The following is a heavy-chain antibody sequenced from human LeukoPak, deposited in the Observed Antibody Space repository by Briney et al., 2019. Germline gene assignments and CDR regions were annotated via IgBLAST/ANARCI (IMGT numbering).Heavy chain of an antibody. CDR1: GFTFSTYW. Sequence: GGSLRLSCAASGFTFSTYWMHWVRQAPGKGLVWVSRINSDGSRTTYADSVKGRFTISRDNAKNTLYLQMNSLGAEDTAVYYCARGDPATWGAYCGGDCYSFDSWGQGTLVTVSS. J-gene: IGHJ4*02. V-gene: IGHV3-74*01. CDR2: INSDGSRT. CDR3: ARGDPATWGAYCGGDCYSFDS. D-gene: IGHD2-21*02.